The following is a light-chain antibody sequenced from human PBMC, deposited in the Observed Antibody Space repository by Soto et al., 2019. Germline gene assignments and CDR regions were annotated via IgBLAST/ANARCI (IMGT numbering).Light chain of an antibody. CDR1: QGIRND. CDR3: LQDHNYPWT. V-gene: IGKV1-6*01. J-gene: IGKJ1*01. CDR2: GAF. Sequence: AIQMTQSPSSLSASVGDRVTITCRASQGIRNDLGWYQQKPGNAPKLLIYGAFNLQTGVPSRFSGSGFGTDFTLTISSLQPEDFATYYCLQDHNYPWTFGQGTMVDIK.